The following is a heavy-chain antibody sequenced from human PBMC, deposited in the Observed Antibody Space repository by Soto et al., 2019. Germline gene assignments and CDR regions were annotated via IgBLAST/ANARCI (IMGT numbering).Heavy chain of an antibody. CDR3: ARGTYCSSTSCPVDYYYYYMDV. CDR1: GFTVSSNY. D-gene: IGHD2-2*01. J-gene: IGHJ6*03. CDR2: IYSGGST. Sequence: EVQLVESGGGLVQPGESLRLSCAASGFTVSSNYMSWVRQAPGKGLEWVSVIYSGGSTYYADSVKGRFTISRDNSKNTLYLQMNSLRAEDTAVYYCARGTYCSSTSCPVDYYYYYMDVWGKGTTVTVSS. V-gene: IGHV3-66*01.